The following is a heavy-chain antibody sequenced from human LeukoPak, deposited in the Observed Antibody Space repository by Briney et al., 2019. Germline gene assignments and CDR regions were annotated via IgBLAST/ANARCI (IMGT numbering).Heavy chain of an antibody. J-gene: IGHJ5*02. Sequence: GSLRLSCAASGLTFSSYAMHWVRQAPGKGLEWVAVISYDGSNKYYADSVKGRFTISRDNSKNTLYLQMNSLRAEDTAVYYCAREMFDPWGQGTLVTVSS. CDR3: AREMFDP. CDR1: GLTFSSYA. V-gene: IGHV3-30*04. CDR2: ISYDGSNK.